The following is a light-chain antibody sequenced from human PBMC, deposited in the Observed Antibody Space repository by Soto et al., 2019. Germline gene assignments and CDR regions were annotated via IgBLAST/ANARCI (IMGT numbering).Light chain of an antibody. CDR3: QSYDSSLSGYV. V-gene: IGLV1-40*01. J-gene: IGLJ1*01. CDR1: SSNIGAGYD. Sequence: QSVLTQPPSVSGAPGQRVTISCTGSSSNIGAGYDVHWYQQLPGTAPKLLIYGNSNRPSGVPDRFSGSKSGTSASLAITGLQAEDEADDYCQSYDSSLSGYVCGTGTKVTVI. CDR2: GNS.